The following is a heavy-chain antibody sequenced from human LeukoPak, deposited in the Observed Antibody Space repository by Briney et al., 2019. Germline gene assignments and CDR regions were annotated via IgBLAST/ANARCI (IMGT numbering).Heavy chain of an antibody. CDR1: GFTFSSYS. D-gene: IGHD1-26*01. V-gene: IGHV3-21*01. Sequence: PGGSLRLSCAASGFTFSSYSMNWVRQAPGKGLEWVSCISSTSTYIYYADSVKGRFTISRDNAKNSLYLQMNSLRAEDTAVYYCAREGSLNWFDPWRQGTLVIVSS. CDR2: ISSTSTYI. J-gene: IGHJ5*02. CDR3: AREGSLNWFDP.